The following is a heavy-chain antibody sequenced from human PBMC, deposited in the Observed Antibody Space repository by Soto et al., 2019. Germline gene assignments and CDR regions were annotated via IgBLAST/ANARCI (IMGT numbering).Heavy chain of an antibody. CDR2: IHYSGPA. Sequence: QVQLQESGPGLVKPSQTLSLTCTVSGGSISSGNRYWNWIRQPPGKGLEWIGSIHYSGPAYYSPSLKSRVTISLDTSKNQFSLKLNSVTAADTAVYYCARNDYDYLWGSPGGDAFDIWGQGTTVTVSS. D-gene: IGHD3-16*01. J-gene: IGHJ3*02. V-gene: IGHV4-30-4*01. CDR1: GGSISSGNRY. CDR3: ARNDYDYLWGSPGGDAFDI.